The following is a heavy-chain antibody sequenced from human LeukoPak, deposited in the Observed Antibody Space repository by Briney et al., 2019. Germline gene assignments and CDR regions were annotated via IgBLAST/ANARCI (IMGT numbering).Heavy chain of an antibody. Sequence: GVSLRLSCAASGFTFSYYYMSWIRQAPGKGLEGGSYISISSSYTNYADSVKGRFTISRDNAKNSLYLQMNSLRAEDTAVYYCARVGGYSGYDSPLGIYFDYWGQGTLVTVSS. CDR2: ISISSSYT. CDR3: ARVGGYSGYDSPLGIYFDY. CDR1: GFTFSYYY. V-gene: IGHV3-11*06. J-gene: IGHJ4*02. D-gene: IGHD5-12*01.